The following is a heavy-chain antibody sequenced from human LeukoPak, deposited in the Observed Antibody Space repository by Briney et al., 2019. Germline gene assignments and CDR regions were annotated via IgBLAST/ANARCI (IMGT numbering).Heavy chain of an antibody. J-gene: IGHJ6*03. CDR3: VRESGDYGSADMAGYYYYMDV. D-gene: IGHD3-10*01. CDR2: IKEDGSEK. V-gene: IGHV3-7*01. Sequence: GGSLRLSCEVSGFTFYRHSMSWVRQAPGKGLERVAKIKEDGSEKYYVDSVKGRFTISRDNAKNTVFLQMNSLRADDTSVYYCVRESGDYGSADMAGYYYYMDVWAKGTTVTVSS. CDR1: GFTFYRHS.